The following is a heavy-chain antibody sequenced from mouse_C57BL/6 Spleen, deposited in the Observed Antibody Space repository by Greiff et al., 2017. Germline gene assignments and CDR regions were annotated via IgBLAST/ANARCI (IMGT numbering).Heavy chain of an antibody. D-gene: IGHD2-4*01. CDR2: ISSGGSYT. Sequence: EVKLVESGGDLVKPGGSLKLSCAASGFTFSSYGMSWVRQTPDKRLEWVATISSGGSYTYSPDSMKGRFTISRDNAKNALYLQMSSLKSEDTAMDYCARHGGYDCDVWYFDVGGTGTTVTVSS. J-gene: IGHJ1*03. CDR1: GFTFSSYG. V-gene: IGHV5-6*02. CDR3: ARHGGYDCDVWYFDV.